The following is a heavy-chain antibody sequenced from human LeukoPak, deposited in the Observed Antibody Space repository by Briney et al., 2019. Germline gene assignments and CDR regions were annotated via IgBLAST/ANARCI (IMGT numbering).Heavy chain of an antibody. CDR2: IKSKTDGGTT. J-gene: IGHJ6*04. CDR3: TTVRYYGSGSYYNLLDV. CDR1: GFTFGNYG. Sequence: GGSLRLSCAASGFTFGNYGMSWVRQAPGKGLEWVGRIKSKTDGGTTDYAAPVKGRFTISRDDSKNTLYLQMNSLKTEDTAVYYCTTVRYYGSGSYYNLLDVWGKGTTVTVSS. D-gene: IGHD3-10*01. V-gene: IGHV3-15*01.